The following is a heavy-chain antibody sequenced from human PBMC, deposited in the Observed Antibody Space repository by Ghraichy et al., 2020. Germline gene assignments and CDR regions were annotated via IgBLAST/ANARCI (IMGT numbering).Heavy chain of an antibody. CDR3: ASRSYGSAFDI. CDR1: GGSISSSSYY. J-gene: IGHJ3*02. V-gene: IGHV4-39*01. CDR2: IYYSGST. Sequence: GSLRLSCTVSGGSISSSSYYWGWIRQPPGKGLEWIGSIYYSGSTYYNPSLKSRVTISVDTSKNQFSLKLSSVTAADTAVYYCASRSYGSAFDIWGQGTMVTVSS. D-gene: IGHD4-17*01.